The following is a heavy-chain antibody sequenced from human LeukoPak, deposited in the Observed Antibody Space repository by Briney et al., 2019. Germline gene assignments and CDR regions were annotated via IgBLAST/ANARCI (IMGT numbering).Heavy chain of an antibody. CDR2: IYTSGST. CDR1: GGSISSGSYY. CDR3: ARVSYGGPLDY. J-gene: IGHJ4*02. D-gene: IGHD5-18*01. Sequence: PSETLSLTCTVSGGSISSGSYYWSWIRQPAGKGLEWIGRIYTSGSTNYNPSLKSRVTMSVDTSKNQFSLKLSSVTAADTAVYYCARVSYGGPLDYWGQGTLVTVSS. V-gene: IGHV4-61*02.